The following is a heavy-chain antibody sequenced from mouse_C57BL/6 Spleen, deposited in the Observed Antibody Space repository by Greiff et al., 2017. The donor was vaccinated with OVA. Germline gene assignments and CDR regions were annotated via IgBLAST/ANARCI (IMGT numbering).Heavy chain of an antibody. CDR3: ARSYYDYDEENYFDY. Sequence: QVQLQQSGAELVRPGTSVKVSCKASGYAFTNYLIEWVKQRPGQGLEWIGVINPGSGGTNYNEKFKGKATLTADKSSSTAYMQLSSLTSEDSAVYFCARSYYDYDEENYFDYWGQGTTLTVSS. CDR1: GYAFTNYL. V-gene: IGHV1-54*01. J-gene: IGHJ2*01. CDR2: INPGSGGT. D-gene: IGHD2-4*01.